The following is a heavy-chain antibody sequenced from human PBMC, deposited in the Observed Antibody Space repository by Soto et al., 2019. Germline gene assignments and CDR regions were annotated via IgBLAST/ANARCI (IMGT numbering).Heavy chain of an antibody. D-gene: IGHD3-10*01. Sequence: GESLKISCKGSGYSFTSYWIGWVRQMPGKGLEWMGIIYPGDSDTRYSPSFQGQVTISADTSISTAYLQWSSLKASDTAMYYCARLPWYWSGSVLSEYYFDYWGQGTLVTVSS. J-gene: IGHJ4*02. CDR2: IYPGDSDT. CDR1: GYSFTSYW. V-gene: IGHV5-51*01. CDR3: ARLPWYWSGSVLSEYYFDY.